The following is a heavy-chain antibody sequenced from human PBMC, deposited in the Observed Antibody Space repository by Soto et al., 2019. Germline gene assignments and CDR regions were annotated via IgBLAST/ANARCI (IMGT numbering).Heavy chain of an antibody. J-gene: IGHJ4*02. Sequence: QLQLQESGPGLVKPSETLSLTCTVSGGSISSSPYYWAWIRQPPGKGLQWIGNIYYNGNTFYNPSLRRRVTNSIDTSKSQFSRGLSYVTASDTAVYYCARHGPLTNNWKQLNCCGQGTLVTVSS. V-gene: IGHV4-39*01. D-gene: IGHD1-1*01. CDR3: ARHGPLTNNWKQLNC. CDR2: IYYNGNT. CDR1: GGSISSSPYY.